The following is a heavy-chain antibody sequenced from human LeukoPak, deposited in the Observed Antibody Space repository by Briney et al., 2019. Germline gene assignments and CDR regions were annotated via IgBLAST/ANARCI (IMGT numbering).Heavy chain of an antibody. CDR2: FDPEDGET. J-gene: IGHJ3*02. CDR1: GYTLTELS. CDR3: ATASTVTTFWSWYAFDI. Sequence: AASVKVSCKVSGYTLTELSMHWVRQAPGKGLEWMGGFDPEDGETIYAQKFQGRVTMTEDTSTDTAYMELSSLRSEDTAVYYCATASTVTTFWSWYAFDIWGQGTMVTVSS. V-gene: IGHV1-24*01. D-gene: IGHD4-17*01.